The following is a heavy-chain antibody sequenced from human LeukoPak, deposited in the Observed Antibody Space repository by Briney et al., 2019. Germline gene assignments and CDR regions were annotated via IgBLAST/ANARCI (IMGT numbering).Heavy chain of an antibody. Sequence: GGSLRLSCAASGFTFDDYAMHWVRQAPGKGLEWVANIRQDGSEKYYVDSVKGRFTISRDNAKNSLYLQMNSLRAEDTAVYYCARDHTEAVEYCSGGSCYSTSYYYGMDVWGQGTTVTVSS. CDR3: ARDHTEAVEYCSGGSCYSTSYYYGMDV. CDR1: GFTFDDYA. J-gene: IGHJ6*02. CDR2: IRQDGSEK. D-gene: IGHD2-15*01. V-gene: IGHV3-7*01.